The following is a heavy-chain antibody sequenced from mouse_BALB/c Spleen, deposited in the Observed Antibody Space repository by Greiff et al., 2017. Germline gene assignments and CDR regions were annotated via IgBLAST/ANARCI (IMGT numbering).Heavy chain of an antibody. CDR3: ARRGYYGYGDAMDY. V-gene: IGHV5-6-5*01. Sequence: DVQLVESGGGLVKPGGSLKLSCAASGFTFSSYAMSWVRQTPEKRLEWVASISSGGSTYYPDSVKGRFTISRDNARNILYLQMSSLRSEDTAMYYCARRGYYGYGDAMDYWGQGTSVTVSS. J-gene: IGHJ4*01. D-gene: IGHD1-2*01. CDR1: GFTFSSYA. CDR2: ISSGGST.